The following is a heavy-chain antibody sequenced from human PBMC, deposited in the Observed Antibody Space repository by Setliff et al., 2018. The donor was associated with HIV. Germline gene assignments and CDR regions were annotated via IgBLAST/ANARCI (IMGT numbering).Heavy chain of an antibody. CDR1: GFTFNSYG. CDR3: VKDVLKFWSGSGALDF. J-gene: IGHJ4*02. Sequence: GSLRLSCAASGFTFNSYGIHWVRQAPGKGLEWVALIWYDASKKEYADAVKGRFNILRDDSKKTAYLQMNSLRADDTAVYYCVKDVLKFWSGSGALDFWGPGTLVTVSS. CDR2: IWYDASKK. D-gene: IGHD3-3*01. V-gene: IGHV3-33*06.